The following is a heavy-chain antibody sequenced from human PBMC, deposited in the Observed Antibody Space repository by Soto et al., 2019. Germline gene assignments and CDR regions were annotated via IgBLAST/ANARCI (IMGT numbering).Heavy chain of an antibody. CDR2: ISAYNGNT. V-gene: IGHV1-18*01. CDR3: AREGYSGGSAYYYYGMDV. Sequence: QVQLVQSGAEVKKPGASVKVSCKASGYTFTSYGISWVRQAPGQGLEWMGWISAYNGNTNYAQKLQGRVTMTTDTSTRTAYMELRSLRSDDTAVYYCAREGYSGGSAYYYYGMDVWGQGTTVTVSS. CDR1: GYTFTSYG. J-gene: IGHJ6*02. D-gene: IGHD6-19*01.